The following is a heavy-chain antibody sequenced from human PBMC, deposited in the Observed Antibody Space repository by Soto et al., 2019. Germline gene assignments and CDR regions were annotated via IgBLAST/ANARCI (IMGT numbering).Heavy chain of an antibody. Sequence: EVQMLESGGGLVKPGGALRLSCSVSGFSFSNYAMTWVRQAPGKGLEWVSSISGGGGGTHYADSMKGRVTISRDNSRNTLHLEMKRLRAVDTAVYYCAKGSQYDIVTAHHAFESWGQGTLVTVSS. CDR3: AKGSQYDIVTAHHAFES. D-gene: IGHD3-9*01. V-gene: IGHV3-23*01. J-gene: IGHJ4*02. CDR1: GFSFSNYA. CDR2: ISGGGGGT.